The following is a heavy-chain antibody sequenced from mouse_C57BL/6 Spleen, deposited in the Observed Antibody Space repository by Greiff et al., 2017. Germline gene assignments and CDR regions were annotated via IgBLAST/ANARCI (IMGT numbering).Heavy chain of an antibody. V-gene: IGHV6-3*01. J-gene: IGHJ3*01. D-gene: IGHD2-1*01. CDR3: TGGAYGIMFAY. Sequence: EVKLMESGGGLVQPGGSMKLSCVASGFTFSNYWMNWVRQSPEKGLEWVAQIRLKSDNYETHYAESVKGTFTISRDDSKSSVYLSMNNLRAEDTGIDYCTGGAYGIMFAYWGQGTLVTVSA. CDR2: IRLKSDNYET. CDR1: GFTFSNYW.